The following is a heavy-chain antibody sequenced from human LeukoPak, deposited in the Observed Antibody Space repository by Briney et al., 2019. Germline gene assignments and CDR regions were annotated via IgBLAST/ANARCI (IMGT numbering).Heavy chain of an antibody. CDR3: ARSYDFWSGYTDY. J-gene: IGHJ4*02. CDR2: ISGSGGST. V-gene: IGHV3-23*01. D-gene: IGHD3-3*01. CDR1: GFTFSSYA. Sequence: GGSLRLSCAASGFTFSSYAMSWVRQAPGKGQEWVSAISGSGGSTYYADSVKGRFTISRDNSKNTLYLQMNSLRAEDTAVYYCARSYDFWSGYTDYWGQGTLVTVSS.